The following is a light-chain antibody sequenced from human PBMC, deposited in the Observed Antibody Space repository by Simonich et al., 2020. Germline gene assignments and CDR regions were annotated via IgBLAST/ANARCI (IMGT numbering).Light chain of an antibody. J-gene: IGLJ2*01. Sequence: QSVLTQPPSVSGAPGQRVTISCTGSRSNIGAGYDVHWYQQLPGTAPKLLIYGNSNRPSGVPDRFSGSKSGTSASLAITGLQAEDEADYYCQSYDSSLSGSEFGGGTKLTVL. CDR2: GNS. CDR1: RSNIGAGYD. V-gene: IGLV1-40*01. CDR3: QSYDSSLSGSE.